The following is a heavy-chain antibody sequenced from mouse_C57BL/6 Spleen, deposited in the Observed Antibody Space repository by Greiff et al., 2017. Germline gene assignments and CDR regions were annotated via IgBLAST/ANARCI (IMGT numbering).Heavy chain of an antibody. CDR1: GYTFTSYG. CDR3: AFPSDSSGYVWFAY. V-gene: IGHV1-81*01. Sequence: VQLQQSGAELARPGASVKLSCKASGYTFTSYGISWVKQRPGQGLEWIGEIYPRSGNTYYNEKFKGKATLTADKSSSTAYMELRSLTSEDSAVYFCAFPSDSSGYVWFAYWGQGTLVTVSA. J-gene: IGHJ3*01. CDR2: IYPRSGNT. D-gene: IGHD3-2*02.